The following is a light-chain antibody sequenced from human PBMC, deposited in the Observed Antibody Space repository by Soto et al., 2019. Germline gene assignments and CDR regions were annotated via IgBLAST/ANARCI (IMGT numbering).Light chain of an antibody. CDR2: DAY. J-gene: IGKJ5*01. CDR3: QQYDDLPIT. CDR1: QDITNY. Sequence: DIQMTQSPSSLSASVGDRVTITCQASQDITNYLNWYQQKPGKPPKLLINDAYNLETGVPSRFSGSGSGTHFSFTINSLQPEDFATYYCQQYDDLPITFGLGTRLDSK. V-gene: IGKV1-33*01.